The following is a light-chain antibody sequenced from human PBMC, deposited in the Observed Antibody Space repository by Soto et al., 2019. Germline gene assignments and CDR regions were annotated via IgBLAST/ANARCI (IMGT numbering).Light chain of an antibody. CDR2: DAS. V-gene: IGKV1-33*01. CDR3: QQYDKLPLFT. CDR1: RDISNY. Sequence: DSQMTQSPSSLSASVGDRVTITCQASRDISNYLNWYQQKPGKAPKLLIYDASNLETGVPSRFSGSGSGTEFTLTISSLQTEDIATYYCQQYDKLPLFTFGPGTKLDIK. J-gene: IGKJ3*01.